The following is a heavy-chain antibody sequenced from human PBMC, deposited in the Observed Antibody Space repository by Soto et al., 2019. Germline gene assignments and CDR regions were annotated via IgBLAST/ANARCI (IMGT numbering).Heavy chain of an antibody. CDR2: INPSGGST. Sequence: QVQLVQSGAEVKKPGASVKVSCKASGYTFTSYYMHWVRQAPGQGLEWMGSINPSGGSTRYAQTFQGRVTMTRATSTSTVDIDLSSLRSEDTAVYYFAIAGDSGDTLTNWGHGTLVTVSS. CDR1: GYTFTSYY. V-gene: IGHV1-46*01. CDR3: AIAGDSGDTLTN. D-gene: IGHD6-19*01. J-gene: IGHJ4*01.